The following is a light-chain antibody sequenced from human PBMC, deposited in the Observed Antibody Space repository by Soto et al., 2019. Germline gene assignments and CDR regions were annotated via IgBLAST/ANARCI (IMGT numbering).Light chain of an antibody. V-gene: IGKV3-20*01. CDR3: HQYGTSTWT. Sequence: EIVLTQSPGTLSLSPGERATLSCRASQSVNYSFLAWYQQKPGQAPRLLIYGASSRATGIPDRFSGSGSGTDFTLTISRLEPEDFAVYYCHQYGTSTWTFGQGTKVEIK. CDR1: QSVNYSF. CDR2: GAS. J-gene: IGKJ1*01.